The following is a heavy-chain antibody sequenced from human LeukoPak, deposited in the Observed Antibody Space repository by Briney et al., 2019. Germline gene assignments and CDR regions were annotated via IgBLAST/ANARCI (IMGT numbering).Heavy chain of an antibody. V-gene: IGHV1-69*01. CDR2: IIPIFGTA. J-gene: IGHJ3*02. CDR1: GGTFSSYA. CDR3: ADCSSTSCPGWGAFDI. D-gene: IGHD2-2*01. Sequence: ASVKVSCKASGGTFSSYAISWVRQAPGQGLEWMGGIIPIFGTANYAQKFQGRVTITADESTSTAYMELSSPRSEDTAVYYCADCSSTSCPGWGAFDIWGQGTMVTVSS.